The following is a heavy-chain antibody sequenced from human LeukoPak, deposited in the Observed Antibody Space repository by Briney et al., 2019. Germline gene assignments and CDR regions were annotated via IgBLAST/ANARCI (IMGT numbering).Heavy chain of an antibody. J-gene: IGHJ5*02. Sequence: ASVKVSCKASGYTFTAYYMHWVRQAPGQGLEWMGWINPNSGGTNYAQKFQGRDTMTRDTSISTAYMELSRLRSDDTAVYYCARSYYDILTGVINWFDPWGQGTLVTVSS. D-gene: IGHD3-9*01. V-gene: IGHV1-2*02. CDR1: GYTFTAYY. CDR3: ARSYYDILTGVINWFDP. CDR2: INPNSGGT.